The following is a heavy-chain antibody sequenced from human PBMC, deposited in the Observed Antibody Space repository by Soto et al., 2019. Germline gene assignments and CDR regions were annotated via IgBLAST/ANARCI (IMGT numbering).Heavy chain of an antibody. CDR1: GGSISSGGYY. V-gene: IGHV4-31*03. J-gene: IGHJ4*02. CDR2: IYYSGST. CDR3: AGDREIVGAIYFDY. D-gene: IGHD1-26*01. Sequence: SETLSLTCTVSGGSISSGGYYWSWIRQHPEKGLEWIGYIYYSGSTYYNPSLKSRLTISIDASKNQFSLKLSSATAADTAGYYCAGDREIVGAIYFDYWGQGTLVTVSS.